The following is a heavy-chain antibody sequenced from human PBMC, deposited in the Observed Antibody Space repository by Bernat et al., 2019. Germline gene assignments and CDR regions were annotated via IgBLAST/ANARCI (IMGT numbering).Heavy chain of an antibody. V-gene: IGHV4-59*01. CDR2: IYYSGST. CDR1: GGSISSYY. Sequence: QVQLQESGPGLVKPSETLSLTCTVSGGSISSYYWSWIRQPPGKGLEWIGYIYYSGSTNYNPSLKSRVTISVDTSKNQFSLKLSSVTAADTAVYYCAREEGGYYDSSGYYFDYWGQGTLVTVSS. J-gene: IGHJ4*02. D-gene: IGHD3-22*01. CDR3: AREEGGYYDSSGYYFDY.